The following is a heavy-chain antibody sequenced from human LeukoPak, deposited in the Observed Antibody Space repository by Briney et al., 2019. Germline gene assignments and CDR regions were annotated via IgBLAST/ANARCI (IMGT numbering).Heavy chain of an antibody. Sequence: SETLSLTCTVSGGSVSSGSYYWSWIRQHPGKGLEWIGYAHNSGSTYYNPSLKSRISISVDTSKNQFSLKLSSVTAADTAVYYCARDRYDSYPMDVWGQGTTVTVSS. CDR1: GGSVSSGSYY. V-gene: IGHV4-31*03. CDR2: AHNSGST. CDR3: ARDRYDSYPMDV. J-gene: IGHJ6*02. D-gene: IGHD3-3*01.